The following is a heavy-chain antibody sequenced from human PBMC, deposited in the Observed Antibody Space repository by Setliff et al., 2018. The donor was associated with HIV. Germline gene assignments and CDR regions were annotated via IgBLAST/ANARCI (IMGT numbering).Heavy chain of an antibody. D-gene: IGHD3-3*01. J-gene: IGHJ5*02. CDR3: ARGRYNFWSGYRWFDP. Sequence: ASVKVSCKASGYIFSVYLMHWVRQAPGQGLEWMGWMNPNSGNTGYAQKFQGRVTMTRNTSISTAYMELSSLRSEDTAVYYCARGRYNFWSGYRWFDPWGQGTLVTVSS. CDR1: GYIFSVYL. CDR2: MNPNSGNT. V-gene: IGHV1-8*02.